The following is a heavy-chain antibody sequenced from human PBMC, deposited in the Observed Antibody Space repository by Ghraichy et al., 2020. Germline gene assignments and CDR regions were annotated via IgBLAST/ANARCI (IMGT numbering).Heavy chain of an antibody. CDR2: IKQDGSEK. CDR1: GFTFSSYW. CDR3: ARVGRNYDILTGYYLNPCFDY. V-gene: IGHV3-7*01. D-gene: IGHD3-9*01. Sequence: GESLNISCAASGFTFSSYWMSWVRQAPGKGLEWVANIKQDGSEKYYVDSVKGRFTISRDNAKNSLYLQMNSLRAEDTAVYYCARVGRNYDILTGYYLNPCFDYWGQGTLVTVSS. J-gene: IGHJ4*02.